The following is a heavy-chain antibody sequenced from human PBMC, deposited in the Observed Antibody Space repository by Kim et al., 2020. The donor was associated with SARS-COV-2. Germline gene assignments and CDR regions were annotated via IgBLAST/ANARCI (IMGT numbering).Heavy chain of an antibody. CDR3: ARGPTTTTDY. Sequence: SETLSLTCTVSGASVSTVVYYWSWIRQPPGKGLEWIGYIFYSGATYYNPSLKSRVTLSVDASKNQFSLKLDSVTAADTAVYYCARGPTTTTDYWGQGTLVTVSS. V-gene: IGHV4-30-4*01. D-gene: IGHD1-1*01. J-gene: IGHJ4*02. CDR2: IFYSGAT. CDR1: GASVSTVVYY.